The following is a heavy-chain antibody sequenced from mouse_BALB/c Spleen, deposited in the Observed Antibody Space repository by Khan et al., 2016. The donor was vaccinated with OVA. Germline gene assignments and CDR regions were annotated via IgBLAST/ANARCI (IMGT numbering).Heavy chain of an antibody. CDR3: AISVYGGFAY. CDR1: GYSFTDYT. D-gene: IGHD1-1*01. J-gene: IGHJ3*01. Sequence: EVQLQQSGPELVKPGTSMKISCETSGYSFTDYTMNWVKQSHGKNLEWIGLIDPYNGGTTYNQKFRGKATLTVDKSSSTAYMGLLSLTSDDSAVYYCAISVYGGFAYWGQGTLVTVSA. CDR2: IDPYNGGT. V-gene: IGHV1-18*01.